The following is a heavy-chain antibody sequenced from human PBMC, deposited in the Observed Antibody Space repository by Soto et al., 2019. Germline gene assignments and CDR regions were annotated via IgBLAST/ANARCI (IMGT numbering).Heavy chain of an antibody. V-gene: IGHV3-23*01. CDR3: AKDFSKTS. Sequence: GGSLRLSCASSGFHFNNTAMNWVRQAAGKGLEWVSSISVRDNTYYADSVKGRFTISRDKSKNTLYLQMNSLRAEDTAVYFCAKDFSKTSWGQGTMVTVSS. CDR2: ISVRDNT. CDR1: GFHFNNTA. J-gene: IGHJ5*02.